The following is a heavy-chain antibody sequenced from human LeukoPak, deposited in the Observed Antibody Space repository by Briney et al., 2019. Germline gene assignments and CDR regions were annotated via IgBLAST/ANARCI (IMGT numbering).Heavy chain of an antibody. CDR1: GGSIRYSSYY. Sequence: PSETLSLTCTVSGGSIRYSSYYWGWIRQPPGKGLEWIGSVYYSGSTYSNPSLKSRVTIFVDTYKNQFSLKLTSVTAADTGVYYCARLNNEFWYWGQGTLVTVSS. J-gene: IGHJ4*02. D-gene: IGHD3-3*01. CDR2: VYYSGST. V-gene: IGHV4-39*01. CDR3: ARLNNEFWY.